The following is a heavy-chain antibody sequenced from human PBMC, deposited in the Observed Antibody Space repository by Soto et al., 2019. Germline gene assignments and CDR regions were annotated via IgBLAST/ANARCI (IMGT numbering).Heavy chain of an antibody. Sequence: ASVKVSCKASGYTFTSYSIHWVRQAPGQGLEWIGWINTDNGDAKYSQKFQGRVTVTRDTSATTAYMEVSSLRAEDTAIYFCARVKVMTHKSRWFDPWGRGTLVTVSS. D-gene: IGHD6-13*01. CDR1: GYTFTSYS. J-gene: IGHJ5*02. V-gene: IGHV1-3*04. CDR2: INTDNGDA. CDR3: ARVKVMTHKSRWFDP.